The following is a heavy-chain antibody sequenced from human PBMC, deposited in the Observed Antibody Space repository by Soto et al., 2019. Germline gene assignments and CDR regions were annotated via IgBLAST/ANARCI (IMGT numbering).Heavy chain of an antibody. CDR1: GFTFNNAW. V-gene: IGHV3-15*07. J-gene: IGHJ4*02. CDR3: TRDDTFDY. Sequence: EVQLVESGGRLVEPGGSLRLSCAASGFTFNNAWMNWVRQAPGKGLEWVARIKSKTNGGTINYAAPVKGRFIISRDDSKNTLHLQMNSLKIEDTAMYFCTRDDTFDYWGQGTLVTVSS. CDR2: IKSKTNGGTI.